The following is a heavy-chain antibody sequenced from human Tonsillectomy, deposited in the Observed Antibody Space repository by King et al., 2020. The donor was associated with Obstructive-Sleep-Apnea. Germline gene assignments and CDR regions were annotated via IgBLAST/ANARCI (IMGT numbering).Heavy chain of an antibody. CDR1: VGSISSGGYY. D-gene: IGHD4-17*01. CDR2: ISYSGST. Sequence: VQLQESGPGLVNPSQTLSLTCTVSVGSISSGGYYWSWIRQHPWKCLGGIGYISYSGSTYYNPSLKSRVSISGDTSKNQFSLTLGSVTAADTAVYYCARHPMTTVTTFDYWGQGILVTVSS. J-gene: IGHJ4*02. V-gene: IGHV4-31*03. CDR3: ARHPMTTVTTFDY.